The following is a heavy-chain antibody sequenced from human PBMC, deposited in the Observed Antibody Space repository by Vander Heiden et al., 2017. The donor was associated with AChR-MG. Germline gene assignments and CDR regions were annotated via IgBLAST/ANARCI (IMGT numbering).Heavy chain of an antibody. J-gene: IGHJ2*01. CDR3: ARDPGSGWDFDL. D-gene: IGHD6-19*01. V-gene: IGHV3-30-3*01. Sequence: QVQLVESGGGVVQPGRSLRLSCAASGFTFSSYAMHWVRQAPGKRLEWVAVISYDGSNKYYADSVKGRFTISRDNSKNTLYLQMNSLRAEDTAVYYCARDPGSGWDFDLWGRGTLVTVSS. CDR2: ISYDGSNK. CDR1: GFTFSSYA.